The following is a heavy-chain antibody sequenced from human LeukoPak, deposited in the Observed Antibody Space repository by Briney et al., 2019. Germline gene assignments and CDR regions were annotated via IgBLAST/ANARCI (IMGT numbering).Heavy chain of an antibody. CDR2: ISWNSGSI. Sequence: SGGSLRLSCAASGFTFDDYAMHWVRHAPGKGLEWVSGISWNSGSIVYADSVKGRFTISRDNAKNSLYLQMNSLRAEDTALYYCAKDGGTDFWSGYGSNWFDPWGQGTLVTVSS. J-gene: IGHJ5*02. CDR3: AKDGGTDFWSGYGSNWFDP. D-gene: IGHD3-3*01. CDR1: GFTFDDYA. V-gene: IGHV3-9*01.